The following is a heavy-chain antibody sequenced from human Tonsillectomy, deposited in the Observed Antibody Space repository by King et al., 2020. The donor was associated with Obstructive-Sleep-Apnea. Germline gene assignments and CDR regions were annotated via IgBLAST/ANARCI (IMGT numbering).Heavy chain of an antibody. V-gene: IGHV3-33*06. CDR3: AKGNVVVTAIPDY. J-gene: IGHJ4*02. D-gene: IGHD2-21*02. Sequence: VQLVESGGGVVQPGRSLRLSCAASGFTFSSYGMHWVRQAPGKGLEWVAVIWYDGSNKYYADSVKGRFTISRDNSKNTLYLQMNSLRAEDTAVYYCAKGNVVVTAIPDYWRQGTLVTVSS. CDR1: GFTFSSYG. CDR2: IWYDGSNK.